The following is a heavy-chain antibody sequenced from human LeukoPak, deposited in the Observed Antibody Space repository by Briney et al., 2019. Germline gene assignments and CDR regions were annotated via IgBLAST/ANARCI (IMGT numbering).Heavy chain of an antibody. V-gene: IGHV3-66*04. CDR2: IYSGGST. Sequence: TGGSLRLSCAASGFTVSSNYMSWVRQAPGKGLEWVSVIYSGGSTYYADSVKGRFTISRDNSKNTLYLQMNSLRAEDTAVYYCARQYSSSWYDYWGQGTLATVSS. J-gene: IGHJ4*02. D-gene: IGHD6-13*01. CDR3: ARQYSSSWYDY. CDR1: GFTVSSNY.